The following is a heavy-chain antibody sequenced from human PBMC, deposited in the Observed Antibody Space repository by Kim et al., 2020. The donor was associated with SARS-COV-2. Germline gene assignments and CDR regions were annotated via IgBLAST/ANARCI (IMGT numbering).Heavy chain of an antibody. Sequence: SETLSLTCTVSGGSISSYYWSWIRQPPGKGLEWIGYIYYSGSTNYNPSLKSRVTISVDTSKNQFSLKLSSVTAADTAVYYCARISLSVWGSYRYGMDVWGQGPTLTVSS. CDR1: GGSISSYY. V-gene: IGHV4-59*08. CDR2: IYYSGST. CDR3: ARISLSVWGSYRYGMDV. J-gene: IGHJ6*02. D-gene: IGHD3-16*02.